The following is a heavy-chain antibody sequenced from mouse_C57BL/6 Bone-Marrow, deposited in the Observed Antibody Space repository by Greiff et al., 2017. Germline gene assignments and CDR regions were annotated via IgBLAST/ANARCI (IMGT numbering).Heavy chain of an antibody. CDR2: ISYYGSN. D-gene: IGHD1-1*01. J-gene: IGHJ3*01. V-gene: IGHV3-6*01. Sequence: EVQLVESGPGLVKPSQSLSLTCSVTGYSITSGYYWNWIRQFPGNKLEWMGYISYYGSNNYNPSLTNRISITRDTSKNQFFLKLNSVTTEDTATYYCARGRSPWFAYWGQGTLVTVSA. CDR1: GYSITSGYY. CDR3: ARGRSPWFAY.